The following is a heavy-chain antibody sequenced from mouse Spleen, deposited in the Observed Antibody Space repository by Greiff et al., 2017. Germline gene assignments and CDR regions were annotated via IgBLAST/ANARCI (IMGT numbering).Heavy chain of an antibody. D-gene: IGHD4-1*01. V-gene: IGHV1-50*01. CDR2: IDPSDSYT. CDR1: GYTFTSYW. J-gene: IGHJ2*01. Sequence: QVQLQQPGAELVKPGASVKLSCKASGYTFTSYWMQWVKQRPGQGLEWIGEIDPSDSYTNYNQKFKGKATLTVDTSSSTAYMQLSSLTSEDSAVYYCARPGTGYYFDYWGQGTTLTVSS. CDR3: ARPGTGYYFDY.